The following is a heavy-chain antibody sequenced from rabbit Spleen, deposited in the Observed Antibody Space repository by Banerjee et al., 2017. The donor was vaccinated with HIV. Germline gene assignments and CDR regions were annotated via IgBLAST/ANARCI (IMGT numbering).Heavy chain of an antibody. V-gene: IGHV1S45*01. D-gene: IGHD1-1*01. CDR2: INSYTAKG. CDR3: ARDLPGVIGWNFKL. CDR1: GFRFSFNNDYV. Sequence: QEQLVESGGGLVRPGASLTLTCKASGFRFSFNNDYVMCWVRQAPGKGLEWIACINSYTAKGVYATWAKGPFTISKTSTTTVTLQMTSLTAADTATYFCARDLPGVIGWNFKLWGPGTLVTVS. J-gene: IGHJ4*01.